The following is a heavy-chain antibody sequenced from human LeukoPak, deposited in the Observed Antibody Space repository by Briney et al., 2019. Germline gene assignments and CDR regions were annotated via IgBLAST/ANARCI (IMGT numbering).Heavy chain of an antibody. CDR2: IYYSGST. CDR3: ARGRGYSYGHGVYFDY. D-gene: IGHD5-18*01. J-gene: IGHJ4*02. Sequence: SETLSLTCTVSGGSISSGDYYWSWIRQPPGKGLEWIGYIYYSGSTYYNPSLKSRVTISVDTSKNQFSLKLSSVTAADTAVYYCARGRGYSYGHGVYFDYWGQGTLVTVSS. V-gene: IGHV4-30-4*01. CDR1: GGSISSGDYY.